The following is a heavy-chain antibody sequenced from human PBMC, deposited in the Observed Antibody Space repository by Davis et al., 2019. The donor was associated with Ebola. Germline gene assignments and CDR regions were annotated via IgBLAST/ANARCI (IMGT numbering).Heavy chain of an antibody. J-gene: IGHJ3*02. CDR1: GYTFTSYD. Sequence: AASVKVSCKASGYTFTSYDINWVRQATGQGLEWMAWMNPNSGNTGYAQKFQGRVTMTRDTSISTAYMELSRLRSDDTVVYYCAREGAGAIDAFDIWGQGTMVTVSS. D-gene: IGHD1-26*01. V-gene: IGHV1-8*01. CDR3: AREGAGAIDAFDI. CDR2: MNPNSGNT.